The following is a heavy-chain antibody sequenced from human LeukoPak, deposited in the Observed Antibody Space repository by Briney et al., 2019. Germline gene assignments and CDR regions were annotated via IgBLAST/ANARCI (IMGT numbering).Heavy chain of an antibody. V-gene: IGHV1-8*03. J-gene: IGHJ6*03. CDR3: ARSGVVVADSYYYYYMDV. CDR1: GYTFTSYD. D-gene: IGHD2-15*01. Sequence: ASVKVSCKASGYTFTSYDINWVRQATGQGLEWMGWMNPNSGNTGYAQKFQGRVTITRNTSISTAYMELSSLRSEDTAVYYCARSGVVVADSYYYYYMDVWGKGTTVTISS. CDR2: MNPNSGNT.